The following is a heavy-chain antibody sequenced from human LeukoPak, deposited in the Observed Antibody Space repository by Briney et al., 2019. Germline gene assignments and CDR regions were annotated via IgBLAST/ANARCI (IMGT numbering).Heavy chain of an antibody. V-gene: IGHV4-59*08. CDR1: GGSISSYY. Sequence: TSETLSLTCTVSGGSISSYYWSWIRQPPGKGPEWIGYIYYSGSTNYNPSLKSRVTISVDTSKNQFSLKLSSVTAADTAVYYCARHYCSGGSRSSWDWFDPWGQGTLVTVSS. CDR3: ARHYCSGGSRSSWDWFDP. J-gene: IGHJ5*02. D-gene: IGHD2-15*01. CDR2: IYYSGST.